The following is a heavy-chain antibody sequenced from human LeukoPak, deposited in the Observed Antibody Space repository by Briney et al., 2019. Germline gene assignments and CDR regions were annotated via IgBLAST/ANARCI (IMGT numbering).Heavy chain of an antibody. J-gene: IGHJ4*02. Sequence: GGSLRLSCAASGFTFSSYAMSWVRQAPGKGLEWVSAISGSGGSTYYADSVKGRFTISRDNSKNTLYLQMNSLRAEDTAVYYCAKGGDYDSSGCLLLDYWGQGTLVTVSS. D-gene: IGHD3-22*01. CDR1: GFTFSSYA. CDR2: ISGSGGST. V-gene: IGHV3-23*01. CDR3: AKGGDYDSSGCLLLDY.